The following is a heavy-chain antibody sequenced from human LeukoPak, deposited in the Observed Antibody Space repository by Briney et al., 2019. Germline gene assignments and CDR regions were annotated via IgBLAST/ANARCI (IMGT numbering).Heavy chain of an antibody. CDR1: GFTFSSYG. CDR2: ISYDGSNK. D-gene: IGHD2-2*01. Sequence: GGSLRLSCAASGFTFSSYGMHWVRQAPGKGLEWVAVISYDGSNKYYADSVQGRFTVSRDSSKNTLYLEMNSLRAEDTAIYYCARSALLTADPFDYWGQGTLVTVSS. CDR3: ARSALLTADPFDY. J-gene: IGHJ4*02. V-gene: IGHV3-30*03.